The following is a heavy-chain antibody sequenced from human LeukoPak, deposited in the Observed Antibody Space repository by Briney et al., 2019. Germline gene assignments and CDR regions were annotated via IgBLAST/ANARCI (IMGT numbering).Heavy chain of an antibody. D-gene: IGHD3-3*01. CDR3: ARLPITKRAMDV. CDR1: GGSISSYY. J-gene: IGHJ6*02. V-gene: IGHV4-59*01. Sequence: PSETSSLTCTVPGGSISSYYWSWIRQPPGKGLEWIGYIYYSGSTNYNPSLKSRVTISVDTSKNQFSLKLSSVTAADTAIYYCARLPITKRAMDVWGQGTTVTVSS. CDR2: IYYSGST.